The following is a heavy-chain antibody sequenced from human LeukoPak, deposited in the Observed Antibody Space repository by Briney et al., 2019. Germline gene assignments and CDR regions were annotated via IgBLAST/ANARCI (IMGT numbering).Heavy chain of an antibody. CDR3: PREKYRGYDFFLGVGSAFDI. CDR2: IGTAGDT. J-gene: IGHJ3*02. Sequence: GGSLRLSCAASGFTFSSYDMHWVRQATGKGLEWVSAIGTAGDTYYPGSVKGRFTISRENAKNSLYLQMNSLRAGDTAVYYCPREKYRGYDFFLGVGSAFDIWGQGTMVTVSS. V-gene: IGHV3-13*01. CDR1: GFTFSSYD. D-gene: IGHD5-12*01.